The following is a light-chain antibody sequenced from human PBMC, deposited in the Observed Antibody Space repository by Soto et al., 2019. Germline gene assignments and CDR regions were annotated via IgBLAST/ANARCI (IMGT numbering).Light chain of an antibody. Sequence: EIVFTQSPATLSLSPGEIATHSCRASQSVSSYLAWYQQKPGQSPMLLIYDAANRATGIPARFSGSGSGTDFTLTISSLATEDFAVYYCQQRSNWAITFGQGTRLEI. V-gene: IGKV3-11*01. J-gene: IGKJ5*01. CDR1: QSVSSY. CDR2: DAA. CDR3: QQRSNWAIT.